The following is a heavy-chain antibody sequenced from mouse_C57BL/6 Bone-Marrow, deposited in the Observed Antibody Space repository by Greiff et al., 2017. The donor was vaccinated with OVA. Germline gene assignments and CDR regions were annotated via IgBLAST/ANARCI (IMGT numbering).Heavy chain of an antibody. V-gene: IGHV14-4*01. CDR3: TAFTTVGAY. Sequence: EVQLQQSGAELVRPGASVKLSCTASGFNIKDDYMHWVKQRPEQGLEWIGWIDPENGDTEYASKFQGKATITADTSSNTAYLQLSSLTSEDTAVYYCTAFTTVGAYWGQGTLVTVSA. CDR2: IDPENGDT. D-gene: IGHD1-1*01. J-gene: IGHJ3*01. CDR1: GFNIKDDY.